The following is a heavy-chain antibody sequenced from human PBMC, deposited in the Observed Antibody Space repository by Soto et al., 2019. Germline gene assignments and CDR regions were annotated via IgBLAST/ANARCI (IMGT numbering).Heavy chain of an antibody. CDR1: GFSLSSSGAN. Sequence: GAPLVNPTQTLTLTCTVSGFSLSSSGANLGWIRQPPGKAPEWLALANQYSPSLKTRLTTTKDTSKNQVVLTMTNMDPVDTAIYYCLHRQGTSRGPIYRGYGTRVTVS. CDR3: LHRQGTSRGPIY. V-gene: IGHV2-5*01. J-gene: IGHJ4*01. D-gene: IGHD3-10*01. CDR2: AN.